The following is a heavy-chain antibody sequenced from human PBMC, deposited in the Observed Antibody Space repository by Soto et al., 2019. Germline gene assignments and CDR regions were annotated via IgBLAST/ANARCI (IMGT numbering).Heavy chain of an antibody. V-gene: IGHV1-8*03. CDR1: GYTFTSYD. J-gene: IGHJ4*02. Sequence: ASVKVSCKASGYTFTSYDINWVRQAPGQRLEWMGWMNPGSGNTRYAQKFQGRVTITRDTSASTAYMELSSLRSEDTAVYYCAFILITLGSRGCLDFWGPGTLLTVSS. D-gene: IGHD3-10*02. CDR3: AFILITLGSRGCLDF. CDR2: MNPGSGNT.